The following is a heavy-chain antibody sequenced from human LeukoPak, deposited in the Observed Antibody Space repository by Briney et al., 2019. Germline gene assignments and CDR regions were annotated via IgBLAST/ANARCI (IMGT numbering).Heavy chain of an antibody. V-gene: IGHV4-38-2*02. Sequence: SETLSLTCTVSGYSISSGYYWGWIRQPPGKGLEWIGSIYHSGSTYYNPSLKSRVTISVDTSKNQFSLKLSSVTAADTAVYYCARDLGGSYLPFGYWGQGTLVTVSS. CDR3: ARDLGGSYLPFGY. CDR1: GYSISSGYY. D-gene: IGHD1-26*01. CDR2: IYHSGST. J-gene: IGHJ4*02.